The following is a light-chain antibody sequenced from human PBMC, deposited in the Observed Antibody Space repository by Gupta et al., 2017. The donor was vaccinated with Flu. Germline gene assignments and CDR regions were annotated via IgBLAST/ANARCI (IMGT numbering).Light chain of an antibody. J-gene: IGKJ5*01. CDR3: QHNGDAPPGRLT. Sequence: EIVLTQSPGTLSLSPGGRVTLSCRASQSVSNSDFGWYQQKPGQAPRLLIYGSSIRATGIPDRFSGRGSGTDFTLTISRLEPEDLAVYYCQHNGDAPPGRLTFGQGTRLEI. CDR2: GSS. V-gene: IGKV3-20*01. CDR1: QSVSNSD.